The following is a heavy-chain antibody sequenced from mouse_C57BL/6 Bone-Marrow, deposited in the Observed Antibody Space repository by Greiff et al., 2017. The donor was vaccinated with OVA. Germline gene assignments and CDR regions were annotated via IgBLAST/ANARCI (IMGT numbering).Heavy chain of an antibody. CDR2: ISSGGDYI. Sequence: EVQGVESGEGLVKPGGSLKLSCAASGFTFSSYAMSWVRQTPEKRLEWVAYISSGGDYIYYADTVKGRFTISRDNARNTLYLQMSSLKSEDTAMYYCTRGSYGYAMDYWGQGTSVTVSS. CDR3: TRGSYGYAMDY. CDR1: GFTFSSYA. V-gene: IGHV5-9-1*02. J-gene: IGHJ4*01. D-gene: IGHD1-1*02.